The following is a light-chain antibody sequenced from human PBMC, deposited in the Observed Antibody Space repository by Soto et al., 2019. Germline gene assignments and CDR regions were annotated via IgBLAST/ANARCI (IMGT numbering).Light chain of an antibody. Sequence: EIVLTQSPATLSLSPGERATLSCRASQSVSGDLAWYQQKPGQAPRLLIYGASSRATGIPDRFSGSGSGTDFTLTISRLEPEDFAVYYCQQYGSSSLTFGGGTKVDIK. CDR1: QSVSGD. V-gene: IGKV3-20*01. CDR2: GAS. J-gene: IGKJ4*01. CDR3: QQYGSSSLT.